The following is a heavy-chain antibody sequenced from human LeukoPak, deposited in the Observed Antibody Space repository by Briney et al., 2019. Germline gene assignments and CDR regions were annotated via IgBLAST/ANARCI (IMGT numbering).Heavy chain of an antibody. CDR2: INPSGGST. V-gene: IGHV1-46*01. CDR1: GYTFTSYY. J-gene: IGHJ4*02. CDR3: AREGGDGYNFDY. D-gene: IGHD5-24*01. Sequence: ASVKVSCKASGYTFTSYYMHWVRQAPGQGLEWMGIINPSGGSTNYAQKFQGRVTITADKSTSTAYMELSSLRSEDTAVYYCAREGGDGYNFDYWGQGTLVTVSS.